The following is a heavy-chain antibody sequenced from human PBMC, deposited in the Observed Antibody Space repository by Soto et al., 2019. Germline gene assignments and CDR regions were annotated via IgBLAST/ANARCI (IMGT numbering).Heavy chain of an antibody. CDR3: ARDLVPGYTGFSDY. CDR1: GYTFSNYG. CDR2: ISAYNGNT. V-gene: IGHV1-18*01. D-gene: IGHD5-12*01. Sequence: ASVKVSCKTSGYTFSNYGISWVRQAPGQGLEWMGWISAYNGNTNFAQKLQGRVSLTTDTSSTTAYMELRSLTSDDTAVYYCARDLVPGYTGFSDYWGQ. J-gene: IGHJ4*01.